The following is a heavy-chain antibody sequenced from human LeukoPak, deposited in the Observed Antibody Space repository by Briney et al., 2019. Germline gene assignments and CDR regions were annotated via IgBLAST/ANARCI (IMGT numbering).Heavy chain of an antibody. Sequence: PGGSLRLSCAASGFTFSSYGMHWVRQAPGKGLEWVAVIWYDGSNKYYADSVKGRFTISRDNSKSTLYLQMNSLRAEDTAVYYCARGSSGWLSDYWGQGTLVTVSS. D-gene: IGHD6-19*01. CDR3: ARGSSGWLSDY. V-gene: IGHV3-33*01. CDR2: IWYDGSNK. CDR1: GFTFSSYG. J-gene: IGHJ4*02.